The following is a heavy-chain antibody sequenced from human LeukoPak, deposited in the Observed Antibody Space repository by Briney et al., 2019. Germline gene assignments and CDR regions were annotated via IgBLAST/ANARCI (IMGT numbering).Heavy chain of an antibody. V-gene: IGHV3-74*01. CDR3: ARSIGGNPRMDV. CDR2: INSDGSST. J-gene: IGHJ6*03. Sequence: GGSLRLSCAASGFTFSSYWMHWVRQAPGKGLVWVSRINSDGSSTSYADSVKVRFTISRDNAKNTLYLQMNSLRAEDTAVYYCARSIGGNPRMDVWGKGTTVTVSS. D-gene: IGHD4-23*01. CDR1: GFTFSSYW.